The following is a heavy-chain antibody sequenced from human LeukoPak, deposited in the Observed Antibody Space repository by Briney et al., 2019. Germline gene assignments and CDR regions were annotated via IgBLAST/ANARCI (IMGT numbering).Heavy chain of an antibody. CDR1: GGSISSSSYY. D-gene: IGHD1-26*01. Sequence: PSETLSLTCTVSGGSISSSSYYWGWLRQPPGKGLEWIGSIYYSGSTYYYPTLKSRVTISVDTSKNQFSLKLSSVTAADTAVYYCARHSGRFSGGYYYMVVWGKGTTFTVSS. V-gene: IGHV4-39*01. J-gene: IGHJ6*03. CDR2: IYYSGST. CDR3: ARHSGRFSGGYYYMVV.